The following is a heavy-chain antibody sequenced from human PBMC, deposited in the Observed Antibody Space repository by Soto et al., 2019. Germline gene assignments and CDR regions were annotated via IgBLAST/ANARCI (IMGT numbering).Heavy chain of an antibody. V-gene: IGHV3-11*01. CDR3: ARDSRSLTPSHFDY. Sequence: QVQLVESGGGLVXXXXXXXXSCAAXGFXXSXXXXXWIRQAPXKGXXWVSYISSSGSSIYYADSVKGRFTISRDNAKNSLYLQMNSLRAEDTAVYYCARDSRSLTPSHFDYWGQGTLVTVSS. J-gene: IGHJ4*02. D-gene: IGHD2-2*01. CDR2: ISSSGSSI. CDR1: GFXXSXXX.